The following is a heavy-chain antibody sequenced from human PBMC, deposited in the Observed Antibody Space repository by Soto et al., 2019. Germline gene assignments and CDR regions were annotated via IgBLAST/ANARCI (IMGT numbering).Heavy chain of an antibody. D-gene: IGHD2-2*01. CDR1: GGSISSSSYY. J-gene: IGHJ5*02. CDR3: ARRKGELGYCSSTSCYPTLNWFDP. Sequence: PSETLSLTCTVSGGSISSSSYYWGWIRQPPGKGLEWIGSIYYSGSTYYNPSLKSRVTISVDTSKNQFSLKLSSVTAADTAVYYCARRKGELGYCSSTSCYPTLNWFDPWGQGTLVTVSS. V-gene: IGHV4-39*01. CDR2: IYYSGST.